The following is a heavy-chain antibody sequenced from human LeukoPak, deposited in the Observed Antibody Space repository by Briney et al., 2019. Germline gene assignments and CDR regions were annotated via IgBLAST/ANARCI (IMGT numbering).Heavy chain of an antibody. V-gene: IGHV4-39*01. CDR2: IFYSGTT. CDR3: ARLSSSWYQDWYFDL. D-gene: IGHD6-13*01. J-gene: IGHJ2*01. CDR1: GGSISSKNDY. Sequence: PSETLSLTCSVSGGSISSKNDYWGWIRQPPGKGLEWIGNIFYSGTTFYNPSLKNRVTISVDTSKNHFSLNLSSVTAADTAVYYCARLSSSWYQDWYFDLWGRGTLVTVSS.